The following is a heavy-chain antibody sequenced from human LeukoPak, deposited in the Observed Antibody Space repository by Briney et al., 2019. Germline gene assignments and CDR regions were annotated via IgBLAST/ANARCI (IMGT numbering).Heavy chain of an antibody. V-gene: IGHV4-39*02. CDR2: IYYSGST. CDR3: ARDAGDYYDSSGYPDY. CDR1: GGSISSSSYY. D-gene: IGHD3-22*01. Sequence: PSETLSLTCTVSGGSISSSSYYWGWIRQPPGKGLEWIGIIYYSGSTYYNPSLKSRVTISVDTSKNQFSLKLSSVTAADTAVYYCARDAGDYYDSSGYPDYWGQGTLVTVSS. J-gene: IGHJ4*02.